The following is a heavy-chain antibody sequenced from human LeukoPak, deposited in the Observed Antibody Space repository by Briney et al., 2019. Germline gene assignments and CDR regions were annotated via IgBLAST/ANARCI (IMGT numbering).Heavy chain of an antibody. J-gene: IGHJ4*02. D-gene: IGHD5-18*01. CDR2: IYYTGST. Sequence: PSETLSLTCTASGGSINSNSYYWGWIRQPPGKGLEWIGSIYYTGSTYYSPPLKSRVTISIDKSKNQFSLRLTSVTAADTAVYYCTSVRKVDTAMPYWGQGALVTVSS. CDR3: TSVRKVDTAMPY. CDR1: GGSINSNSYY. V-gene: IGHV4-39*01.